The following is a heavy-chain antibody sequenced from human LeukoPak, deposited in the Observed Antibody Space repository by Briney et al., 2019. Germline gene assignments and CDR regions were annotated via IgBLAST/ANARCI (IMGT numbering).Heavy chain of an antibody. J-gene: IGHJ3*02. CDR2: IEDTGNT. D-gene: IGHD3-10*01. V-gene: IGHV4-59*01. CDR1: GGSISDWY. Sequence: SETLSLTCTVSGGSISDWYWSWIRQPPGKRLEWMGYIEDTGNTAYNPSLESRVAISLDMSKNQFYPTLTSMTAADAAVYYCARGVPDYNVEIWGQGTMVTVSS. CDR3: ARGVPDYNVEI.